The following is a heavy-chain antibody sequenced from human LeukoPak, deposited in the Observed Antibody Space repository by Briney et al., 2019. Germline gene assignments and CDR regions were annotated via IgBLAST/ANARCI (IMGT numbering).Heavy chain of an antibody. CDR3: ARVKKGVYGLVFDI. CDR2: IFYSGNT. CDR1: GGSISSSSYY. Sequence: SETLSLTCTVSGGSISSSSYYWGWIRQPPGKGLEWIGSIFYSGNTYYNPSLKSRVTISVDTSKNHFSLKLSSVTAADTAVYYCARVKKGVYGLVFDIWGQGTMVTVST. J-gene: IGHJ3*02. D-gene: IGHD2-8*01. V-gene: IGHV4-39*02.